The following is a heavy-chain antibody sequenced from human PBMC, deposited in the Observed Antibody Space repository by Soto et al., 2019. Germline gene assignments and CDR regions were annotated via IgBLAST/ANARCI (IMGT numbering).Heavy chain of an antibody. Sequence: QVQLVQSGAEVKKPGSSVKVSCKASGGTFSSYAISWVRQAPGQGLEWMGGIIPIFGTANYAQKFRGRVTITADESTSTAYMELSSLRSEDTAVYYCASASGYSSSWYGGNAFDIWGQGTMVTVSS. V-gene: IGHV1-69*01. CDR1: GGTFSSYA. D-gene: IGHD6-13*01. CDR2: IIPIFGTA. CDR3: ASASGYSSSWYGGNAFDI. J-gene: IGHJ3*02.